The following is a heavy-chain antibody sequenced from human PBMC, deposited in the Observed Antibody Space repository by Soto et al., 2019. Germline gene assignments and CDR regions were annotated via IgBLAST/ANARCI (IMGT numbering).Heavy chain of an antibody. V-gene: IGHV4-59*01. Sequence: SETLSLTCTVSGGSISSYYWSWIRQPPGKGLEWIGYIYYSGSTNYNPSLKSRVTISVDTSKNQFSLKLSSVTAADTAVYYCASGTFRGYSGYDEVWGFDYWGQGTLVTVSS. CDR3: ASGTFRGYSGYDEVWGFDY. D-gene: IGHD5-12*01. CDR1: GGSISSYY. J-gene: IGHJ4*02. CDR2: IYYSGST.